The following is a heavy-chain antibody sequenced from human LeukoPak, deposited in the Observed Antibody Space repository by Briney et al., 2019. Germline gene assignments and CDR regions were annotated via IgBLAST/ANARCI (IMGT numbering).Heavy chain of an antibody. Sequence: SETLSLTCAVSGVSISPYYWAWIRRPPGKGLEWIGYIHTSGSNNQYPSLKSRVTISVDKSRNHFSLRLTSVTAADTAVYYCARLSAAVHLGAFDLWGQGTMVTVSS. D-gene: IGHD3-3*01. J-gene: IGHJ3*01. V-gene: IGHV4-4*09. CDR3: ARLSAAVHLGAFDL. CDR1: GVSISPYY. CDR2: IHTSGSN.